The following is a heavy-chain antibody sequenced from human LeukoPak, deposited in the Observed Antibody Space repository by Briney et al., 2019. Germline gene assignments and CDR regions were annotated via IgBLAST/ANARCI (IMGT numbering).Heavy chain of an antibody. D-gene: IGHD2-8*01. CDR2: SISDGGSR. CDR1: GFIVGDYT. Sequence: GGSLRLSCAASGFIVGDYTIQWVRQAPGKGLECVSASISDGGSRHYANSVKGRFTISRDNSKNTLYLQMDSLRTEDMAVYYCARVKMDATLSDYYYYYMDVWGQGTTVTVSS. CDR3: ARVKMDATLSDYYYYYMDV. J-gene: IGHJ6*03. V-gene: IGHV3-64*01.